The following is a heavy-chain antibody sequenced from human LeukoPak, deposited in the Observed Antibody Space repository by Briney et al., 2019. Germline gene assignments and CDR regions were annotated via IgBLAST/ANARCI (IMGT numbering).Heavy chain of an antibody. CDR2: ISVSGGSE. CDR3: ASHAHDYDSSGYFDS. J-gene: IGHJ4*02. Sequence: GGSLRLSCVVSRLTFNSNAMNWVRQAPGKGLEWVSGISVSGGSEYYADSVKGRFSVSRDNSKHTVYLQMNSLRAEDTAVYFCASHAHDYDSSGYFDSWGQGALVTVSS. V-gene: IGHV3-23*01. D-gene: IGHD3-22*01. CDR1: RLTFNSNA.